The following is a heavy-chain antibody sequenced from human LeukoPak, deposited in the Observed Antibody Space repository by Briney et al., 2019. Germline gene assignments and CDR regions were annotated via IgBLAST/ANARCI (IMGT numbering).Heavy chain of an antibody. D-gene: IGHD6-13*01. Sequence: PSETLSLTCAVYGGSFSGDYWSWIRQPPGKGLEWIGEINHSGSTNYNPSLKSRVTISVDTSKNQFSLKLSSVTAADTAVYYCARASAAGDAYFDYWGQGTLVTVSS. V-gene: IGHV4-34*01. CDR3: ARASAAGDAYFDY. CDR2: INHSGST. CDR1: GGSFSGDY. J-gene: IGHJ4*02.